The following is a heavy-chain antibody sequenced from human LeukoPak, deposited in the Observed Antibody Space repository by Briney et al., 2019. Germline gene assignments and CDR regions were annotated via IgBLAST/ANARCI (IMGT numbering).Heavy chain of an antibody. CDR1: AFTFSRFA. J-gene: IGHJ6*03. CDR2: LSGSGGAT. V-gene: IGHV3-23*01. D-gene: IGHD2-21*01. CDR3: AKHLGSHSFLFYYMDV. Sequence: GGSLRLSCEASAFTFSRFAMSWIRQPPGTGLEWVSTLSGSGGATSYVDSVKGRFTTSRDNSKDTLYLKMNNLRADDRAVYYCAKHLGSHSFLFYYMDVWGKGTSVIVSS.